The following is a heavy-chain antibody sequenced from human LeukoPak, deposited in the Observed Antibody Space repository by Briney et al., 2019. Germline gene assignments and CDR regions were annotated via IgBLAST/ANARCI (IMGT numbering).Heavy chain of an antibody. CDR3: AQYCSSTSCHRGGDAFDI. V-gene: IGHV3-11*04. Sequence: GSLRLSCAASGFTFSDYYMSWIRQAPGKGLEWVSYISSSGSTIYYADSVKGRFTISRDNAKNSLYLQMNSLRAEDTAVYYCAQYCSSTSCHRGGDAFDIWGQGTMVTVSS. CDR1: GFTFSDYY. J-gene: IGHJ3*02. CDR2: ISSSGSTI. D-gene: IGHD2-2*01.